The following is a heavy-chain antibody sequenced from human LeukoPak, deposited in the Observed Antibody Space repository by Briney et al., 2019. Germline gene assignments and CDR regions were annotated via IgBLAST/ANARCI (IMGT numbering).Heavy chain of an antibody. CDR1: GYTFTGYY. V-gene: IGHV1-69*13. D-gene: IGHD1-14*01. CDR2: IIPIFGTA. CDR3: ARDSGGRYHN. Sequence: SVKVSCKASGYTFTGYYMHWVRQAPGQGPEWMGGIIPIFGTANYAQKFQGRVTITADESTSTAYMELSSLRSEDTAVYYCARDSGGRYHNWGQGTLVTVSP. J-gene: IGHJ4*02.